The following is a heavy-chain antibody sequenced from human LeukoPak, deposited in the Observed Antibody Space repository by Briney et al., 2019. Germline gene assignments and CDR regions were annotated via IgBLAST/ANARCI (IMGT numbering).Heavy chain of an antibody. V-gene: IGHV4-34*01. CDR3: ARVRQWLDFDY. CDR1: GGSFSGYY. J-gene: IGHJ4*02. Sequence: SETLSLTCAVYGGSFSGYYWSWIRQPPGKGLEWIGEINHSESTNYNPSLKSRVTISVDTSKNQFSLKLSSVTAADTAVYYCARVRQWLDFDYWGQGTLVTVSS. CDR2: INHSEST. D-gene: IGHD6-19*01.